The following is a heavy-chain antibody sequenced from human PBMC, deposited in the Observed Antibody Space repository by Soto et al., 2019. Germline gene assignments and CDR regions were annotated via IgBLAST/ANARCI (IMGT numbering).Heavy chain of an antibody. CDR3: AGPIVVVPAAMIESYWDAFDI. D-gene: IGHD2-2*01. CDR2: ISGSGGST. CDR1: GFTFSSYA. J-gene: IGHJ3*02. Sequence: EVQLLESGGGLVQPGGSLRLSCAASGFTFSSYAMSWVRQAPGKGLEWVSAISGSGGSTYYADSVKGRFTISRDNSKNTLYLQMNSLRAEDTAVYYCAGPIVVVPAAMIESYWDAFDIWGQGTMVTVSS. V-gene: IGHV3-23*01.